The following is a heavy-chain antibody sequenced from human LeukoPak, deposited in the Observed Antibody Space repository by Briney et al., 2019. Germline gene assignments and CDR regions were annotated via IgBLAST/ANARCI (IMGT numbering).Heavy chain of an antibody. V-gene: IGHV4-39*01. CDR2: IYYSEST. CDR3: ARPVGRRAYWYFDL. D-gene: IGHD3-10*01. CDR1: GGSISSSSYY. Sequence: SETLSLTCTVSGGSISSSSYYWGWIRQPPGKGLEWIGSIYYSESTYYNPSLKSRVTISVDTSKNQFSLKLSSVTAADTAVYYCARPVGRRAYWYFDLWGRGTLVTVSS. J-gene: IGHJ2*01.